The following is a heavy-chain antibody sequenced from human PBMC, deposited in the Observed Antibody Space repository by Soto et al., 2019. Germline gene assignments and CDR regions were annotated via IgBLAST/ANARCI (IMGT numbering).Heavy chain of an antibody. D-gene: IGHD3-3*01. J-gene: IGHJ4*02. CDR2: IIPILGIA. CDR1: GGTFSIYT. Sequence: SVKVSCKASGGTFSIYTISWVLQAPGQGLEWMGRIIPILGIANYAQKFQGRVTITADKSTSTAYMELSSLRSEDTAVYYCARGLNYDFWSGYYLDYWGQGTLVTVSS. CDR3: ARGLNYDFWSGYYLDY. V-gene: IGHV1-69*02.